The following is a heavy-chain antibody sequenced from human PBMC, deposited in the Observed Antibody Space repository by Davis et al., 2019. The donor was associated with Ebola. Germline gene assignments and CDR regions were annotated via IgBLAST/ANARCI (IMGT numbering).Heavy chain of an antibody. Sequence: GGSLRLSCAASGFTFSNAWMNWVRQASGKGLEWVGRIRSKANSYATAYAASVKGRFTISRDDSKNTAYLQMNSLKTEDTAVYYCTIIAVAGTFLSYWGQGTLVTVSS. V-gene: IGHV3-73*01. CDR1: GFTFSNAW. CDR3: TIIAVAGTFLSY. D-gene: IGHD6-19*01. J-gene: IGHJ4*02. CDR2: IRSKANSYAT.